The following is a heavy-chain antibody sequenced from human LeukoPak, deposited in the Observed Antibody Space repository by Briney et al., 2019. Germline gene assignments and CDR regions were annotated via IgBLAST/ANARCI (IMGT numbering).Heavy chain of an antibody. CDR3: TRSFDY. Sequence: GGSLRLSCAASGFTFSSYSMNWVRQAPGKGLEWVSYISSSSSTIYYADSVKGRLTISRDNAKNSLYLQMNSPRAEGTAVYYCTRSFDYWGQGTLVTVSS. J-gene: IGHJ4*02. CDR1: GFTFSSYS. V-gene: IGHV3-48*01. CDR2: ISSSSSTI.